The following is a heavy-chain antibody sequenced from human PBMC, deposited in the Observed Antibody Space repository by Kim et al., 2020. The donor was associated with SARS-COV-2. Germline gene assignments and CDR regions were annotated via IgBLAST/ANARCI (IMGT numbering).Heavy chain of an antibody. J-gene: IGHJ4*02. CDR2: IYHSGST. Sequence: SETLSLTCTVSGYSISSGYYWGWIRQPPGKGLEWIGSIYHSGSTYYNPSIKSPVTTSVDTPKNQYFHKLSSVTAADTAVYYCASVDGDYYDSSGYYYFDDWGQGTLVTVSS. CDR3: ASVDGDYYDSSGYYYFDD. D-gene: IGHD3-22*01. V-gene: IGHV4-38-2*02. CDR1: GYSISSGYY.